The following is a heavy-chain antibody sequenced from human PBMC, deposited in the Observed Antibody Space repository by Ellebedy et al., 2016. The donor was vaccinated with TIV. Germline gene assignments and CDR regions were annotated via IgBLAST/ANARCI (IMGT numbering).Heavy chain of an antibody. CDR2: ISYDGSNK. J-gene: IGHJ4*02. Sequence: GGSLRLSCAASGFTFSSYAMHWVRQAPGKGLEWVAVISYDGSNKYYADSVKGRFTISRDNSKNTLYLQMNSLRAEDTAVYYCAREPPVLGQQLVTGFLDYWGQGTPVTVSS. D-gene: IGHD6-6*01. CDR1: GFTFSSYA. CDR3: AREPPVLGQQLVTGFLDY. V-gene: IGHV3-30*01.